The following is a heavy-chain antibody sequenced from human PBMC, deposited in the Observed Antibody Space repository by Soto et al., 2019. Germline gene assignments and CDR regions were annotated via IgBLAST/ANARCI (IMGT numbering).Heavy chain of an antibody. Sequence: QVQLQESGPGLVKPSQTLSLTCTFSGGSISRGGYYWSWIRQHPGKGLEWIGYIYYSGSTYYNPSLKSRVTISVDTYKNQFSLKLSSVTAADTAVYYCARDTFSSSEGFVYWGQGTLVTVSS. CDR1: GGSISRGGYY. J-gene: IGHJ4*02. CDR2: IYYSGST. V-gene: IGHV4-31*03. D-gene: IGHD6-6*01. CDR3: ARDTFSSSEGFVY.